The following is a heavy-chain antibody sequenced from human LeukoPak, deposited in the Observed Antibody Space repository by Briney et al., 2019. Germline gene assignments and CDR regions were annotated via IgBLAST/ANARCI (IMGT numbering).Heavy chain of an antibody. J-gene: IGHJ4*02. CDR3: ARHYDGTAYSLDY. D-gene: IGHD3-22*01. CDR2: ISSSGSTI. V-gene: IGHV3-11*04. Sequence: GGSLRLSCAASGFTFSDYYMSWIRQAPGKGLEWVSYISSSGSTIYYADSVKGRFTVSRDNAKNSLYLQMNSLRAEDTAVYYCARHYDGTAYSLDYWGQGTLVTVSS. CDR1: GFTFSDYY.